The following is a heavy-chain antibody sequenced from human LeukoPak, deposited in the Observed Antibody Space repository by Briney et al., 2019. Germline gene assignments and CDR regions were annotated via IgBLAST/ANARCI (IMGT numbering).Heavy chain of an antibody. D-gene: IGHD6-19*01. Sequence: GGSLRRSCAASGFSISSNYMSWVRQAPGKGLEWVSIIYSGGRTYYADSVKGRFTISRDNSKNTLYLQMNSLRAEDTAVYYCARDGGGGWYEYFQYWGQGALVTVSS. V-gene: IGHV3-53*01. J-gene: IGHJ1*01. CDR1: GFSISSNY. CDR3: ARDGGGGWYEYFQY. CDR2: IYSGGRT.